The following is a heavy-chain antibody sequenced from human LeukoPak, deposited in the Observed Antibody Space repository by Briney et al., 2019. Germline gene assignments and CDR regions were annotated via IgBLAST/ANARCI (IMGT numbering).Heavy chain of an antibody. CDR3: AAYGIAVSALDY. CDR1: GFTFSKYW. Sequence: PGGSLRLSCVVSGFTFSKYWMTWARQAPGKGLEWVANIKLDGSEKYYVDSVRGRFTISRDNATNSLYLQTNRLRAEDTAVYDCAAYGIAVSALDYWGQGTLVTVSS. J-gene: IGHJ4*02. D-gene: IGHD6-19*01. CDR2: IKLDGSEK. V-gene: IGHV3-7*03.